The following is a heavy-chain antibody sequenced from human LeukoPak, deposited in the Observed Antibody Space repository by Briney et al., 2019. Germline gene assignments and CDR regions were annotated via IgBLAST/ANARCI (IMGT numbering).Heavy chain of an antibody. CDR2: ISHSGST. J-gene: IGHJ4*02. Sequence: SQTLSLTCTVSGASISSSGYYWSWIRQPPGKGLEWIGYISHSGSTYYNPSLKSRVTISVDRSKNQFSLKLSSVTAADTAVYYCARGRYGWLPFDYWGQGTLVTVSS. D-gene: IGHD3-16*01. V-gene: IGHV4-30-2*01. CDR1: GASISSSGYY. CDR3: ARGRYGWLPFDY.